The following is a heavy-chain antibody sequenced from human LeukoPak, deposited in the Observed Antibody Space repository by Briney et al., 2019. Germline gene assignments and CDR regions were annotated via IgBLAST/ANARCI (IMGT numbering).Heavy chain of an antibody. J-gene: IGHJ4*02. CDR3: AREGTRYYYDSSGYLML. V-gene: IGHV3-23*01. Sequence: PGGSLRLSCAASGFTFSTYAMSWVRQAPGKGLEWVSVISGSGGSTYYADSVKGRFTISRDNSKNTLYLQMNSLRAADTAVYYCAREGTRYYYDSSGYLMLWGQGTLVTVSS. D-gene: IGHD3-22*01. CDR2: ISGSGGST. CDR1: GFTFSTYA.